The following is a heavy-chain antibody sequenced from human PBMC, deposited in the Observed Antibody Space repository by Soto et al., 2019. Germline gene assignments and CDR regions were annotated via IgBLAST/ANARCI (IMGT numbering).Heavy chain of an antibody. V-gene: IGHV3-21*01. CDR3: ARAYVDTAIGYYFDY. D-gene: IGHD5-18*01. J-gene: IGHJ4*02. CDR2: ISSSSSDI. Sequence: PGGSLRLSCAASGFTLSTYSMNWVRQAPGKGLEWVSSISSSSSDIYYADSVKGRFTISRDNAKNSLYLQMNSLRAEDTAVYYCARAYVDTAIGYYFDYWGQGTLVTVSS. CDR1: GFTLSTYS.